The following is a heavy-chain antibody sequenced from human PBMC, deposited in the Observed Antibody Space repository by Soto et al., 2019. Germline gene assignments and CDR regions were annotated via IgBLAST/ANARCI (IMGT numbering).Heavy chain of an antibody. V-gene: IGHV4-59*12. Sequence: PSETLSLTCTVSGGSISSYYWSWIRQPPGKGLEWFGSIYYSGSTYYNPSLKSRVTIPVNTSKNQFSLKLSSVTAADTAVYYCARSVFPWGQGTLVTVS. J-gene: IGHJ5*02. CDR1: GGSISSYY. CDR3: ARSVFP. CDR2: IYYSGST.